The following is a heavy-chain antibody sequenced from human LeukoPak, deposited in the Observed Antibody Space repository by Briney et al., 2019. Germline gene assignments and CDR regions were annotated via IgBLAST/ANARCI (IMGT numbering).Heavy chain of an antibody. Sequence: KPSETLSLTCAVYGGSFSGYYWSWIRQPPGKGLEWIGEINHSGSTNYNPSLKSRVTISVDTSKNQFSLKLSSVTAADTAVYYCARGPYYPIWGQGTMVTVSS. V-gene: IGHV4-34*01. CDR3: ARGPYYPI. CDR2: INHSGST. J-gene: IGHJ3*02. D-gene: IGHD3-16*01. CDR1: GGSFSGYY.